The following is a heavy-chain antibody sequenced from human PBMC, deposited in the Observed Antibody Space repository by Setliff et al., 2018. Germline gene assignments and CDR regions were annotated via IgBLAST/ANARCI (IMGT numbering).Heavy chain of an antibody. V-gene: IGHV1-69*05. Sequence: SVKVSCKASGGTFSNYGVSWVRQAPGQGLEWMGGTIPLFGTTDYAQKFHGRVTIITDESTSTAYMELSSLTSDDTAVYYCAREIRNMCYFDSWGRGTLVTVSS. D-gene: IGHD3-10*01. CDR2: TIPLFGTT. CDR3: AREIRNMCYFDS. J-gene: IGHJ4*01. CDR1: GGTFSNYG.